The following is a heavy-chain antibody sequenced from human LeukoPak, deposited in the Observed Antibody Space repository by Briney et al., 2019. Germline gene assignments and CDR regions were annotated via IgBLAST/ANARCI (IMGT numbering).Heavy chain of an antibody. CDR1: GFTFSSYG. Sequence: GGSLRLSCAASGFTFSSYGMHWVRQAPGKGLEWVANIKQDGSEKYYVDSVKGRFTISRDNAKNSLYLQMNSLRAEDTAVYYCARVSRDGYNGFDYWGQGTLVTVSS. J-gene: IGHJ4*02. CDR3: ARVSRDGYNGFDY. V-gene: IGHV3-7*01. D-gene: IGHD5-24*01. CDR2: IKQDGSEK.